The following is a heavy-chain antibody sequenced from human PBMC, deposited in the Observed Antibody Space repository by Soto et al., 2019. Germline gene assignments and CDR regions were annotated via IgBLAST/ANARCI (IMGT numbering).Heavy chain of an antibody. CDR2: IWYDGSNK. CDR1: GFTFSSYG. D-gene: IGHD3-3*01. V-gene: IGHV3-33*01. CDR3: ARGGEAVLRFLEWLSPFDY. Sequence: QVQLVESGGGVVQPGRSLRLSCAASGFTFSSYGMHWVRQAPGKGLEWVAVIWYDGSNKYYADSVKGRFTISRDNSKNTLYLQMNSLRAEDTAVYYCARGGEAVLRFLEWLSPFDYWGQGTLVTVSS. J-gene: IGHJ4*02.